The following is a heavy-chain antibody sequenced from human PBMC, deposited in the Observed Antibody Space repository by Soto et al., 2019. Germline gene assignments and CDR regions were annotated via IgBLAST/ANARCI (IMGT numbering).Heavy chain of an antibody. CDR1: GYTFTSYD. Sequence: ASVKVSCKASGYTFTSYDINWVRQATGQGLEWTGWMNPNSGNTGYAQKFQGRVTLTRDTAIDTAYMEVSGLTFDDTAIYYCVRGPLEWGQGTQVTVSS. V-gene: IGHV1-8*01. CDR2: MNPNSGNT. J-gene: IGHJ4*02. CDR3: VRGPLE.